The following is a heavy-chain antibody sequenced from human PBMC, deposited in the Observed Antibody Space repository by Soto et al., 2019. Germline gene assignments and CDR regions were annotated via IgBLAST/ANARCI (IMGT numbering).Heavy chain of an antibody. D-gene: IGHD6-13*01. V-gene: IGHV1-3*01. J-gene: IGHJ4*02. CDR1: GYTFTSYA. Sequence: QVPLVQSGAEVKKPGASVKVSCKASGYTFTSYAMHWVRQAPGQRLEWMGWINAGNGNTKYSQKFQGRVTITRDTAASTAYMGVSSLRSEDTAVYYCAGDKRGRARSSSWYQFDCWGQGTLVTVSS. CDR3: AGDKRGRARSSSWYQFDC. CDR2: INAGNGNT.